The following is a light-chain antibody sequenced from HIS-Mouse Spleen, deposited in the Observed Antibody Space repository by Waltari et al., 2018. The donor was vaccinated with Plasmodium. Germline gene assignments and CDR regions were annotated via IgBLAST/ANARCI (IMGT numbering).Light chain of an antibody. Sequence: QSALTQPASVSGSSGQSITISCTGTSIEVGGYNHVSWYRQHPGKAPKLMIYDVSNRTSGVSTRFSGSKSGNTDSLTISGLQAEDEADYYCSSYTSSSTLVFGGGTKLTVL. V-gene: IGLV2-14*03. CDR1: SIEVGGYNH. J-gene: IGLJ2*01. CDR3: SSYTSSSTLV. CDR2: DVS.